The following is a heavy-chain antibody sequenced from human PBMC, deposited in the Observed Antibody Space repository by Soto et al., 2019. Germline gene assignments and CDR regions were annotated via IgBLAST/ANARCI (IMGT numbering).Heavy chain of an antibody. CDR3: ARNPSYYDSPQS. Sequence: GGSLRLSCAASGFTFSTYAMSWVRQAPGKGLEWVSAVNGVGDITYYADSVKGRFTISRDNSENTLFLQMNGLRVEGTAVYYCARNPSYYDSPQSWGQGTMVTVSS. V-gene: IGHV3-23*01. CDR1: GFTFSTYA. J-gene: IGHJ3*01. CDR2: VNGVGDIT. D-gene: IGHD3-22*01.